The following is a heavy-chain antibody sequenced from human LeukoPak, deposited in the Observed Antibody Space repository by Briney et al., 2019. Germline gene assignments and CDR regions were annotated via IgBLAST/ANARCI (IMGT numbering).Heavy chain of an antibody. CDR2: IIPIFGTA. CDR3: ARDFEGALLWFGENFTGWFDP. J-gene: IGHJ5*02. V-gene: IGHV1-69*06. CDR1: GATFSSYA. Sequence: SVKVSCKASGATFSSYAISWVRQAPGQGLEWMGGIIPIFGTANYAQKFQGRVTITADKSTSTAYMELSSLRSEDTAVYYCARDFEGALLWFGENFTGWFDPWGQGTLVTVSS. D-gene: IGHD3-10*01.